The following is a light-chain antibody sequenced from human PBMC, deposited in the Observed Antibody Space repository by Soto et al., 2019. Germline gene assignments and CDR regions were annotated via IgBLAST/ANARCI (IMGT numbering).Light chain of an antibody. V-gene: IGKV2-30*01. J-gene: IGKJ2*01. CDR1: QSLAYSDGNTY. CDR3: MQGTHWPPYT. CDR2: KVS. Sequence: DVVMTQSPLSLPVTLGQPASISCRSSQSLAYSDGNTYLNWFQQRPGQSPRRLIYKVSNRDSGVPDRFIGSGSGTDFPLKISRVEAEDVGVYYCMQGTHWPPYTFGQGTKLEIK.